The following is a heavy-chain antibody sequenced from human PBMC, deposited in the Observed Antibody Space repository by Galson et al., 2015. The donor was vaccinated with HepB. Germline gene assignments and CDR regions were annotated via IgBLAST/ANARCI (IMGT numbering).Heavy chain of an antibody. V-gene: IGHV3-23*01. J-gene: IGHJ4*02. D-gene: IGHD5-18*01. CDR1: GFTFSSYA. CDR3: AKPSRYSYARPDY. CDR2: ISGSGGST. Sequence: SLRLSCAASGFTFSSYAMSWVRQAPGKGLEWVSAISGSGGSTYYADSVKGRFTISRDNSKSTLYLQMNSLRAEDTAVYYCAKPSRYSYARPDYWGQGTLVTVSS.